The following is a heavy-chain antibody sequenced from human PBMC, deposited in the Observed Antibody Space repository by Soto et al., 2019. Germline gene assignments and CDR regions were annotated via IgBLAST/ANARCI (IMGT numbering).Heavy chain of an antibody. CDR3: ARGKLTTAGGGFDP. CDR1: GGSISSYY. Sequence: PSETLSLTCTVSGGSISSYYWSWIRQPPGKGLEWIGYIYYSGSTSYNPSLKSRVTISVDTSKNQFSLKLSSVTAADTAVYYCARGKLTTAGGGFDPWGQGTLVTVSS. V-gene: IGHV4-59*01. D-gene: IGHD4-17*01. J-gene: IGHJ5*02. CDR2: IYYSGST.